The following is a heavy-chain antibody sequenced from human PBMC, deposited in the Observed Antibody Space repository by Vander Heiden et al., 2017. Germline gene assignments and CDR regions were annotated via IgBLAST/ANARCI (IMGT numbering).Heavy chain of an antibody. V-gene: IGHV3-23*01. D-gene: IGHD2-8*01. CDR2: IDSSGGRT. CDR3: ARDPQHYGETNGQDC. J-gene: IGHJ4*02. CDR1: GFTLINYA. Sequence: EVQLLESGGGLVQPGGSLRLSCAASGFTLINYAMSWARQAPGKGLEWVSTIDSSGGRTHYADSVMGRFTISRDNSKNTLYLQMNSLRAEDTAVYYCARDPQHYGETNGQDCWGQGTLVTVSS.